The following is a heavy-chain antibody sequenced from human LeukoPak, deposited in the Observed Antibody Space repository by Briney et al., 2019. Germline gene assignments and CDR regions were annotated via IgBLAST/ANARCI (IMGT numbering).Heavy chain of an antibody. V-gene: IGHV3-7*01. J-gene: IGHJ4*02. CDR1: GFTFSSYW. CDR2: IKQDGSEK. D-gene: IGHD6-19*01. CDR3: ARDRSSGWYGGFDY. Sequence: GGSLRLSCAASGFTFSSYWMSWVRQAPGKGLEWVANIKQDGSEKYYVDSVKGRFTISRDNSKNTLYLQMNSLRAEDTAVYYCARDRSSGWYGGFDYWGQGTLVTVSS.